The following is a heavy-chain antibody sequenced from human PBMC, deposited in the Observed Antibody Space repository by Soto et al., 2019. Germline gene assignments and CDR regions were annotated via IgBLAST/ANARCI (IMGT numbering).Heavy chain of an antibody. CDR3: AKGWCDS. CDR1: GFTVSSDY. J-gene: IGHJ5*01. CDR2: IYSGGST. Sequence: TGGSLRLSCAASGFTVSSDYMSWVRQAPGKGLEWVSVIYSGGSTYYADSVKGRFTISRDNSKNTLDLQMNSLRVEDTAVYYCAKGWCDSWGQGTLVTVSS. V-gene: IGHV3-53*01.